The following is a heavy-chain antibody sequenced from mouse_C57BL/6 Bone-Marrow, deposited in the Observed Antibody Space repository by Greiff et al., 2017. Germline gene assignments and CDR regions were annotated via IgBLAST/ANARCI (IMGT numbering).Heavy chain of an antibody. Sequence: EVQGVESGGGLVKPGGSLKLSCAASGFTFSDYGMHWVRQAPEKGLEWVAYISSGSSTIYYADTVKGRFTISRDNAKNTLFLHMTSLRSEDTAMYYCARPDDYDGYYAMDYWGQGTSVTVSS. CDR2: ISSGSSTI. CDR1: GFTFSDYG. CDR3: ARPDDYDGYYAMDY. J-gene: IGHJ4*01. D-gene: IGHD2-4*01. V-gene: IGHV5-17*01.